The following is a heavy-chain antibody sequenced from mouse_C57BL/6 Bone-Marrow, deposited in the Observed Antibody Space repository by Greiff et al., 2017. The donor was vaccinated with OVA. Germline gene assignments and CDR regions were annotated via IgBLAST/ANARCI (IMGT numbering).Heavy chain of an antibody. V-gene: IGHV5-6*02. CDR1: GFTFSSYG. CDR3: ARRRGV. Sequence: EVMLVESGGDLVKPGGSLKLSCAASGFTFSSYGMSWVRQTPDKRLEWVATISSGGSYTYYPDSVKGRFTISRDNAKNTLYLQMSSLKSEDTAMYYCARRRGVWGTGTTVTVSS. CDR2: ISSGGSYT. J-gene: IGHJ1*03.